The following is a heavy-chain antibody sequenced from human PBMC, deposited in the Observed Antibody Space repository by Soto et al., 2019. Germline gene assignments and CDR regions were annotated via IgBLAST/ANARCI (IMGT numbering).Heavy chain of an antibody. J-gene: IGHJ5*02. CDR3: ARGRRGSRQLRGGWFDP. CDR1: GGSFSGYY. D-gene: IGHD2-2*01. Sequence: QVQLQQWGAGLLKPSETLSLTCAVYGGSFSGYYWSWIRQPPGKGLEWIGEINHSGSTNYNPSLQSRVTISVDTSKNQFSLKLSSVTAADTAVYYCARGRRGSRQLRGGWFDPWGQGTLVTVSS. V-gene: IGHV4-34*01. CDR2: INHSGST.